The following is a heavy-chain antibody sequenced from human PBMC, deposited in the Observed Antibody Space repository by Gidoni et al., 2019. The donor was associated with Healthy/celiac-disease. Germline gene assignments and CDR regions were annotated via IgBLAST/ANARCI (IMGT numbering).Heavy chain of an antibody. Sequence: QVQLVESGGGWVKPGGSLRLYCAASGFTFRDYDMSWIRQSPGKGLEWVSYISSSGSTIYYADSVKGRFTIARDNAKNSLYLQMNSLRAEDTAVYYCARDLRMDYYDSSGYYSLLGYWGQGTLVTVSS. V-gene: IGHV3-11*01. J-gene: IGHJ4*02. CDR3: ARDLRMDYYDSSGYYSLLGY. D-gene: IGHD3-22*01. CDR1: GFTFRDYD. CDR2: ISSSGSTI.